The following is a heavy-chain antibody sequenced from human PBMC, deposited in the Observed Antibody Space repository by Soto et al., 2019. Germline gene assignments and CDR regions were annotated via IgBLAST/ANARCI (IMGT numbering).Heavy chain of an antibody. CDR3: ARDLQADY. J-gene: IGHJ4*02. CDR1: GYTFTDYA. V-gene: IGHV1-3*01. CDR2: INAGNGNT. Sequence: QVQLVQSGAEVKKPGASVKVSCKASGYTFTDYAMHWVRQAPGQRLEWMGWINAGNGNTKYSQKFQGRVTITRDTSASTPYMELSSLRSEDTAVYYCARDLQADYWGQGTLVTVSS.